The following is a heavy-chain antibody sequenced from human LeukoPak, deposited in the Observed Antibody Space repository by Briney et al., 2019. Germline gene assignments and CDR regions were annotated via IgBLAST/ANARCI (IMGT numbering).Heavy chain of an antibody. CDR3: ARELGSTSPVNYYYYMDV. J-gene: IGHJ6*03. Sequence: GGSLRLSCAASGFTFSSYSMNWVRQAPGKGLEWVSSISSSSSYIYYADSVKGRFTISRDNAKNSLYLQMNSLRAEDTAVYYCARELGSTSPVNYYYYMDVWGKGTTVTVSS. D-gene: IGHD2-2*01. V-gene: IGHV3-21*01. CDR1: GFTFSSYS. CDR2: ISSSSSYI.